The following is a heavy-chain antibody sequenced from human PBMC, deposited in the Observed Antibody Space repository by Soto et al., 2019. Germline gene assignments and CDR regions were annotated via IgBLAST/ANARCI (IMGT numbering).Heavy chain of an antibody. CDR3: VTGSSGTRGEDF. CDR1: GINLINHA. CDR2: VSETGTVT. V-gene: IGHV3-23*01. Sequence: PGGALRLSCVASGINLINHAMTGGRQAPGKGLEWVSTVSETGTVTYYADSVKGRFTISRDNSRNTLYLQLNNLRAEDTAVYYCVTGSSGTRGEDFWGPGALVTVSS. J-gene: IGHJ1*01. D-gene: IGHD3-16*01.